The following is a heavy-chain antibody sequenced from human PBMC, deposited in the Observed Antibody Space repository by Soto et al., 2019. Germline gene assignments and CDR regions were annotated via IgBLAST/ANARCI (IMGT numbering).Heavy chain of an antibody. Sequence: PGGSLRLSCAASGFTFSSYAMSWVRQAPGKGLEWVSAISGSGGSTYYADSVKGRFTISRDNSKNTLYLQMNSLRAEDTAVYYCAKDRTGGLSVLRFLEWLSAFDYWGQGTLVTVSS. CDR3: AKDRTGGLSVLRFLEWLSAFDY. J-gene: IGHJ4*02. V-gene: IGHV3-23*01. CDR2: ISGSGGST. CDR1: GFTFSSYA. D-gene: IGHD3-3*01.